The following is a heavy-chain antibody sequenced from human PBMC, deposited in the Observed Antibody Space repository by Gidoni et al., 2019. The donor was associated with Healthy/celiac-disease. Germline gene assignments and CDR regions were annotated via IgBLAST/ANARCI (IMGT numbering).Heavy chain of an antibody. D-gene: IGHD2-2*01. CDR2: INPSGGST. J-gene: IGHJ4*02. Sequence: QVQLVQSGAEVKKPGASVKVSCTASGYTFTSYYMHWVRQAPGQGLEWMGIINPSGGSTSYAQKFQGRVTMTRDTSTSTVYMELSSLRSEDTAVYYCARSVGGDIVVVPAAPGGPPHYFDYWGQGTLVTVSS. CDR3: ARSVGGDIVVVPAAPGGPPHYFDY. CDR1: GYTFTSYY. V-gene: IGHV1-46*03.